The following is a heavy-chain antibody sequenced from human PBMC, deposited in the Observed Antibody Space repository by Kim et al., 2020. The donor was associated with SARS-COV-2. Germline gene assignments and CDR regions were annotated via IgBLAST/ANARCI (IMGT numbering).Heavy chain of an antibody. CDR3: ARGAHSYGHFDY. Sequence: NYNPSLKNRVTISVDTSKNQFSLKLSSVTAADTAVYYCARGAHSYGHFDYWGQGTLVTVSS. V-gene: IGHV4-34*01. D-gene: IGHD5-18*01. J-gene: IGHJ4*02.